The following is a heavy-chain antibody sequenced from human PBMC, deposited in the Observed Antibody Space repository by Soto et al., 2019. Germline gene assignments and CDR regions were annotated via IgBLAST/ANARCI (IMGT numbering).Heavy chain of an antibody. V-gene: IGHV4-4*02. Sequence: QVQLQESGPGLVKPSGTLSLTCAVSGGSISSSNWWSWVRQPPGKGLEWIGEISHSGSTNYNPSLKSRVTISVEKSKNQFPLKLSSVTAADTAVYYCARNLPGVVVITTVAFDIWGQGTMVTVSS. CDR3: ARNLPGVVVITTVAFDI. CDR2: ISHSGST. CDR1: GGSISSSNW. J-gene: IGHJ3*02. D-gene: IGHD3-22*01.